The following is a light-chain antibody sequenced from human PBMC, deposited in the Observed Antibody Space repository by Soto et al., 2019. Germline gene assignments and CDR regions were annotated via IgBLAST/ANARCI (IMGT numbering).Light chain of an antibody. CDR1: QSVGSSY. Sequence: ELVLTQSPGTLSLSPGERAILSCRASQSVGSSYLAWYQHKPGQAPRLLIYGTSSRAPGIPDRFSGSGSGTEFTLTISSLQSEDCAVYYCQQYNNWPETVGGGTKVDIK. J-gene: IGKJ4*01. CDR3: QQYNNWPET. V-gene: IGKV3-20*01. CDR2: GTS.